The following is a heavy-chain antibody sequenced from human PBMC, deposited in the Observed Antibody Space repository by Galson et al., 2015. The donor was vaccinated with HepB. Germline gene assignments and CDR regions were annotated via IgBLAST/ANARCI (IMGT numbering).Heavy chain of an antibody. D-gene: IGHD6-6*01. Sequence: QSGAEVKKPGESLRISCKGSGSSFTSYWISWVRQMPGKGLEWLGRIDPSDSYTNYSPSSQGHVTISADKSISTAYLQWSSLKASDTAMYYCASATSSSYVYWGQGTLVTVSS. V-gene: IGHV5-10-1*01. J-gene: IGHJ4*02. CDR2: IDPSDSYT. CDR3: ASATSSSYVY. CDR1: GSSFTSYW.